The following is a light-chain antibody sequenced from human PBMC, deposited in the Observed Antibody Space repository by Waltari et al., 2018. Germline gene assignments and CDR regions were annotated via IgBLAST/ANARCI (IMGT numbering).Light chain of an antibody. CDR2: LAS. V-gene: IGKV1-5*03. CDR1: QSVSSW. CDR3: QQYYRFYP. J-gene: IGKJ2*01. Sequence: DSQLTQAPSTLSASVGNRVTSTGRARQSVSSWLAWYQQKPGKAPKVLSHLASRLQNGGPSRFGGSGFGTEFTLTISSLQPDDGASYYCQQYYRFYPFGQRTKLESK.